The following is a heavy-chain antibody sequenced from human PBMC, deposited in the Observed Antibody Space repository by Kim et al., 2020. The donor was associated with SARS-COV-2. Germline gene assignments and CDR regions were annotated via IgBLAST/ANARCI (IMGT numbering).Heavy chain of an antibody. Sequence: GDTYSDATVQGRFTISRDNSKNTLYLQMNSLIAEDTAVYYCAKGEYYFDYCGQGTLVTVSS. J-gene: IGHJ4*02. CDR2: GDT. CDR3: AKGEYYFDY. V-gene: IGHV3-23*01.